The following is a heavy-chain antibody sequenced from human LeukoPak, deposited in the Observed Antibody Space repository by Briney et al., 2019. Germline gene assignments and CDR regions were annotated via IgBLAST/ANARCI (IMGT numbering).Heavy chain of an antibody. Sequence: PSETLSLTCTVSGDSVTSSNYYWVWIRQPPGKGLEWIGNIYYNGNTYYDPSLKSRVTISVDASKNHISLKLSSVTAADTAVYHCARRRGGSSWLDYWGQGTLVTVSS. V-gene: IGHV4-39*02. CDR1: GDSVTSSNYY. D-gene: IGHD6-13*01. CDR3: ARRRGGSSWLDY. CDR2: IYYNGNT. J-gene: IGHJ4*02.